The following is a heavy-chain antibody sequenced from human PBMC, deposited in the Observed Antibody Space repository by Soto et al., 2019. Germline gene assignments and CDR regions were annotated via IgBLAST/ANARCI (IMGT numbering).Heavy chain of an antibody. Sequence: QVQLVQSGAEVKKPGSSVKVSCKASGGTFSSYAISWVRQAPGQGLEWMGGIIPIFGTANYAQKFQGRVTITADESTSTAYMELSRLRCDDTAEYYCARGANTAMVTRCFGPWGQGTLVTVSS. CDR3: ARGANTAMVTRCFGP. CDR2: IIPIFGTA. D-gene: IGHD5-18*01. J-gene: IGHJ5*02. V-gene: IGHV1-69*12. CDR1: GGTFSSYA.